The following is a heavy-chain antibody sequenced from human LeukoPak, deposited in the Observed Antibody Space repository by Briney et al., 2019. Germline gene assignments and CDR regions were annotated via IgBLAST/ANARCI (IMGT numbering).Heavy chain of an antibody. J-gene: IGHJ4*02. CDR3: VRLPETRGYFDF. CDR2: IYYSGST. V-gene: IGHV4-39*01. Sequence: PSETLSLTCTVSGGSISSNSYSWGWVRQPPGKGLEWIGHIYYSGSTSYNPSLKSRVTVSVDTSKNQFSLKLSSVATADTAVYYCVRLPETRGYFDFWGQGTLVTVSS. D-gene: IGHD1-14*01. CDR1: GGSISSNSYS.